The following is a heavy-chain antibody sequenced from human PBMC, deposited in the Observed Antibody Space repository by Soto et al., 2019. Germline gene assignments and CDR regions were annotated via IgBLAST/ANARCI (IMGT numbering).Heavy chain of an antibody. CDR2: IIPIFGTA. CDR3: ASTKYDSSAYYYWYLGR. D-gene: IGHD3-22*01. V-gene: IGHV1-69*06. J-gene: IGHJ2*01. CDR1: EDTFRNYA. Sequence: QVELVQSGAEVKKPGSSVKVSCQASEDTFRNYAISWVRQAPGQGLEWMGGIIPIFGTANYAQKFQGRVKITADISANKVYLELSMLRSEDTAVSYCASTKYDSSAYYYWYLGRWGRCTLVTVSS.